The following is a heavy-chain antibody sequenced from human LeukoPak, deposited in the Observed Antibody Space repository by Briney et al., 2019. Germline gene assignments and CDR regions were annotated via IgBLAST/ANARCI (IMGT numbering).Heavy chain of an antibody. J-gene: IGHJ4*02. V-gene: IGHV1-2*02. CDR2: INPNCGGT. CDR1: GYTFTGYY. CDR3: ARVGVEMAPHFDY. Sequence: GASVKVSCKASGYTFTGYYMHWVRQAPGQGLEWMGWINPNCGGTNYAQKFQGRVTMTRDTSISTAYMELSRLRSDDTAVYYCARVGVEMAPHFDYWGQGTLVTVSS. D-gene: IGHD5-24*01.